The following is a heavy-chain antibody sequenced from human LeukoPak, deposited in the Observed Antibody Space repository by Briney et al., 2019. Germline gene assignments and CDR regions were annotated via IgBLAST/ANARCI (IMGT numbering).Heavy chain of an antibody. CDR3: AKGSRAAGYYFDY. Sequence: PGGSLRLSCAASGITVSSNYMSWVRQAPGKGLERVSVIYSGGSTYYADSVKGRFTISRDNSKNTLYLQMNSLRVEDMAVYYCAKGSRAAGYYFDYWGQGTLVTVSS. J-gene: IGHJ4*02. D-gene: IGHD6-25*01. CDR2: IYSGGST. CDR1: GITVSSNY. V-gene: IGHV3-53*01.